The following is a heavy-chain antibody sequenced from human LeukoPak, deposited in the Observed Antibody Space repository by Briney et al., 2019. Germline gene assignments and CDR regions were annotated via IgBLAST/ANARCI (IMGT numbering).Heavy chain of an antibody. D-gene: IGHD5-18*01. V-gene: IGHV1-69*05. J-gene: IGHJ4*02. CDR1: GGTFSSYA. CDR3: ARRDTAMVTIDY. CDR2: IIPIFGTA. Sequence: ASVKVSCKASGGTFSSYAISWVRQAPGQGLEWMGGIIPIFGTANYAQKFQGRVTMTRDTSTSTVYMELSSLRSEDTAVYYCARRDTAMVTIDYWGQGTLVTVSS.